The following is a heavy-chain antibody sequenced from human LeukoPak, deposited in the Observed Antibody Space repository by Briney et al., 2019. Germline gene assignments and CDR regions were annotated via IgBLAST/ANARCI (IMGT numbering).Heavy chain of an antibody. CDR3: AKDLWFGELNNWFDP. D-gene: IGHD3-10*01. CDR1: GFTFSSYA. CDR2: ISGSGGST. V-gene: IGHV3-23*01. J-gene: IGHJ5*02. Sequence: GGSLRLSCAASGFTFSSYAMSWVRQAPGKGLEWVSAISGSGGSTYYADSVEGRFTISRDNSKNTLYLQMNSLRAEDTAVYYCAKDLWFGELNNWFDPWGQGTLVTVSS.